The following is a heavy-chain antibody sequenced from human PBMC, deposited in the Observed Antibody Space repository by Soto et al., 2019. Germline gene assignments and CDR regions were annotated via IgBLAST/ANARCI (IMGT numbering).Heavy chain of an antibody. CDR1: GFTFSDYG. CDR3: AIALGGDRSCSSVSCHYLDH. CDR2: KFYGENYE. D-gene: IGHD2-2*01. Sequence: GGSLRLSCAASGFTFSDYGMHWLRQAPGKGLKWVAVKFYGENYEYYADYVKGRFTIFSDAARNTLSLQMNSLTVEDTAVYYCAIALGGDRSCSSVSCHYLDHWGQGTLVTVSS. V-gene: IGHV3-30*03. J-gene: IGHJ4*02.